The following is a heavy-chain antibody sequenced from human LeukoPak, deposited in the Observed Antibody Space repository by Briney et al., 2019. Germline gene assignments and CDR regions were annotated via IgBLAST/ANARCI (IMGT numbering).Heavy chain of an antibody. Sequence: ASVKASCKASGGTFSIYAISWVRQAPGQGLEWMGGIIPIFGTANYAQKFQGRVTITADKSTSTAYMELSSLRSEDTAVYYCAKVHYDILTGPPFYYYGMDVWGKGTTVTVSS. CDR3: AKVHYDILTGPPFYYYGMDV. CDR2: IIPIFGTA. J-gene: IGHJ6*04. CDR1: GGTFSIYA. D-gene: IGHD3-9*01. V-gene: IGHV1-69*06.